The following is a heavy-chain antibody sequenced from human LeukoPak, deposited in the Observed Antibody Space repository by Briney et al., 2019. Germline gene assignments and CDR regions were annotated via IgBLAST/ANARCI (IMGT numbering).Heavy chain of an antibody. CDR2: ISAYTGNT. CDR3: ARDGAQSSSDY. V-gene: IGHV1-18*01. Sequence: GASVKVSCKASGYTFTNYGITWVRQAPGQGLEWMGWISAYTGNTNYAQKIQGRVTMTTDTSTSTAYMELRSLRSDDTAVYYCARDGAQSSSDYWGQGTLVTVSS. CDR1: GYTFTNYG. J-gene: IGHJ4*02. D-gene: IGHD6-6*01.